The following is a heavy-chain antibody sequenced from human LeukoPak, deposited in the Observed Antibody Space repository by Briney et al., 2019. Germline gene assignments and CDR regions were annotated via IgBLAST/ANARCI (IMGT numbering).Heavy chain of an antibody. CDR3: ARGVVQLWYKGNYFDY. CDR1: GFTVSSYS. Sequence: GGSLRLSCAASGFTVSSYSMNWVRQAPGKGLEWVSSISSSSSYIYYADSVKGRFTISRDNAKTSLYLQMNSLRAEDTAVYYCARGVVQLWYKGNYFDYWGQGTLVTVSS. V-gene: IGHV3-21*01. D-gene: IGHD5-18*01. CDR2: ISSSSSYI. J-gene: IGHJ4*02.